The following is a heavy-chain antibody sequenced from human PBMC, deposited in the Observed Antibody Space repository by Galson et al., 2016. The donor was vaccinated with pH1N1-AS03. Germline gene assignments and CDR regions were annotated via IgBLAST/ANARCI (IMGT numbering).Heavy chain of an antibody. V-gene: IGHV4-61*02. CDR1: GASISSSTYY. CDR3: AREDGSTVISKFDY. J-gene: IGHJ4*02. CDR2: GYSSGHT. Sequence: TLSLTCTVSGASISSSTYYWSWIRQPAGKGLEWTGRGYSSGHTNYNPSLKGRVTISVDTSKNQFSLRLSSVTAADTAFYYCAREDGSTVISKFDYWGQGTLVTVSS. D-gene: IGHD5-24*01.